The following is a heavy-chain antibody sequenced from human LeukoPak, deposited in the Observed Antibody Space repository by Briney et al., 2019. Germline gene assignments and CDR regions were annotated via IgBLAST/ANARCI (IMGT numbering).Heavy chain of an antibody. CDR3: ARGLRHSYGYSLLYYYYYMDV. Sequence: PSETLSLTCTVSGGSISSSSYYWGWIRQPPGRGLEWIGSIYYSGSTYYNPSLKSRVTISVDTSKNQFSLKLSSVTAADTAVYYCARGLRHSYGYSLLYYYYYMDVWGKGTTVTVSS. D-gene: IGHD5-18*01. CDR1: GGSISSSSYY. V-gene: IGHV4-39*07. CDR2: IYYSGST. J-gene: IGHJ6*03.